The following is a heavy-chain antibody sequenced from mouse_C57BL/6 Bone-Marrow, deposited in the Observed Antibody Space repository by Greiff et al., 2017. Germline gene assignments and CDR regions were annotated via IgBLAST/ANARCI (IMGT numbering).Heavy chain of an antibody. CDR2: INPSSGYT. Sequence: QVQLQQSGAELARPGASVKMSCKASGYTFTSYTMHWVKQRPGQGLEWIGYINPSSGYTKYNQKFKDKATLTADKSSSTAYMQLSSLTSEDSAVYYGARSYYYGSSWFAYWGQGTLVTVSA. V-gene: IGHV1-4*01. J-gene: IGHJ3*01. CDR3: ARSYYYGSSWFAY. D-gene: IGHD1-1*01. CDR1: GYTFTSYT.